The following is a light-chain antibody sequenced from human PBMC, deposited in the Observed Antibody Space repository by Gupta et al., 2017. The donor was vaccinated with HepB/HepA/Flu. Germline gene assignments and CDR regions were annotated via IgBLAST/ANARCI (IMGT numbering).Light chain of an antibody. Sequence: EIVLTQSPGTLSLSPGETATLSCRASQSVTSHYLAWYQHKAGQAPMLLIYGASTSATGIPDRFSGSGSGTDFTLTISRLEPEDFAAYYCQQECTIPHTFGHGTEVDI. CDR3: QQECTIPHT. J-gene: IGKJ3*01. CDR2: GAS. V-gene: IGKV3-20*01. CDR1: QSVTSHY.